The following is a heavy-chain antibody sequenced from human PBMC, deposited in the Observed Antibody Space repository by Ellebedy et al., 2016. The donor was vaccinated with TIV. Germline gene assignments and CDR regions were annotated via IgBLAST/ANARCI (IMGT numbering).Heavy chain of an antibody. CDR3: ASELNYYGSGMDV. Sequence: GGSLRLSXAASGFTFSSYAMHWVRQAPGKGLEWVAVISYDGSNKYYADSVKGRFTISRDNSKNTLYLQMNSLRAEDTAVYYCASELNYYGSGMDVWGKGTTVTVSS. J-gene: IGHJ6*04. V-gene: IGHV3-30-3*01. CDR1: GFTFSSYA. D-gene: IGHD3-10*01. CDR2: ISYDGSNK.